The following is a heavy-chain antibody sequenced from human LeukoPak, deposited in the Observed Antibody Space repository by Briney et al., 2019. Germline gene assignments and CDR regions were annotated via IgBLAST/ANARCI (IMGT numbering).Heavy chain of an antibody. D-gene: IGHD3-22*01. CDR3: ATEDYYDSSGYYFGY. Sequence: GGSLRLSCAASGFTFSSYWMSWVRQAPGKGLEWVANIKQDGSEKYYVDSVKGRFTISRDNAKNSLYPQMNSLRAEDTAVYYCATEDYYDSSGYYFGYWGQGTLVTVSS. CDR2: IKQDGSEK. J-gene: IGHJ4*02. V-gene: IGHV3-7*01. CDR1: GFTFSSYW.